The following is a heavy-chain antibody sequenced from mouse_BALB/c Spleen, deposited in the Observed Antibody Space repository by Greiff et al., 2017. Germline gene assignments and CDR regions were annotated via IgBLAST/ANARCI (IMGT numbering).Heavy chain of an antibody. CDR3: ARVDGYYYCDY. Sequence: EVMLVESGGGLAQPGGSLRLSCATSGFTFTDYYMSWVRQPPGKALEWLGFIRNKANGYTTEYSASVKGRFTISRDNSQSILYLQMNTLRAEDSATYYCARVDGYYYCDYWGQGTTLAVSS. CDR1: GFTFTDYY. V-gene: IGHV7-3*02. D-gene: IGHD2-3*01. CDR2: IRNKANGYTT. J-gene: IGHJ2*01.